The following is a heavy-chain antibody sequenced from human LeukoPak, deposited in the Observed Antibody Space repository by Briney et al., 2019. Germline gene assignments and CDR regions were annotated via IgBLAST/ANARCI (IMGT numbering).Heavy chain of an antibody. CDR3: ARVLGADFWSGYYPPLYMDV. Sequence: PSETLSLTCTASGGSISSYYWSWIRQPPGKGLEWIGYIHTSGSTNYNPSLKSRVTISVDTSKNQFSLKLSSVTAADTAVYYCARVLGADFWSGYYPPLYMDVWGKGTAVTVSS. J-gene: IGHJ6*03. D-gene: IGHD3-3*01. CDR1: GGSISSYY. CDR2: IHTSGST. V-gene: IGHV4-4*09.